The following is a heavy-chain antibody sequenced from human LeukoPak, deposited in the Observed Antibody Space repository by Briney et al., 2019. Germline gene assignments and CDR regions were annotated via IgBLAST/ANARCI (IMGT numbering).Heavy chain of an antibody. J-gene: IGHJ4*02. CDR2: ISSSSSTI. V-gene: IGHV3-48*01. CDR3: ARVLHKRNYDSTTYYGY. D-gene: IGHD3-22*01. Sequence: HTGGSLRLSCAASGFTFSSYSMNWVRQAPGKGLEWVSYISSSSSTIYYADSVKGRFTISRDNAKNSLYLQMNSLRAEDTAVYYCARVLHKRNYDSTTYYGYWGQGTLVTASS. CDR1: GFTFSSYS.